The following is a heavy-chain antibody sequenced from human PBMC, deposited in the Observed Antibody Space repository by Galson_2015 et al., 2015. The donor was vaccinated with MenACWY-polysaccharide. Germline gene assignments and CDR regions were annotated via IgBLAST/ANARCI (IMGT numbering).Heavy chain of an antibody. CDR2: ISYDGSNK. CDR3: ARAYCDRTTCYGMDV. J-gene: IGHJ6*02. V-gene: IGHV3-30-3*01. D-gene: IGHD2-2*01. Sequence: SLRLSCAASGFTFSTYAIHRVRQAPGKGLEWVAVISYDGSNKYFADSVMGRFTISRDNSRNTLYLQMNSLTLEDTAVYYCARAYCDRTTCYGMDVWGQGTTVTVSS. CDR1: GFTFSTYA.